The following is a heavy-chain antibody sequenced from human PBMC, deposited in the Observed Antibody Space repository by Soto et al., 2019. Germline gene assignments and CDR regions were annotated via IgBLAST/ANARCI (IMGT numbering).Heavy chain of an antibody. CDR1: GITYNTYA. V-gene: IGHV1-3*01. CDR3: ARAISGYVT. D-gene: IGHD5-12*01. J-gene: IGHJ4*02. Sequence: VQLVQSGAEIRKTGASVMLSCKASGITYNTYAIHWVRQAPGQGLEWMGWINVGNGDTRYSQIFEGRVTLARDTSANTVYMDLGGLKSEDTGVYYCARAISGYVTWGQGTLLTVSS. CDR2: INVGNGDT.